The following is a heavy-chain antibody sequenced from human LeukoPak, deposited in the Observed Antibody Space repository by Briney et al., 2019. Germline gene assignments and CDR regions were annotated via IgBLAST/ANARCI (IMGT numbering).Heavy chain of an antibody. CDR1: GFTFSSYA. CDR2: IPYDGSNK. Sequence: SGGSLRLSCAASGFTFSSYAMHWVRQAPGKGLEWVALIPYDGSNKYYADSVKGRFTVSRDNSKNTLYLQMNSLRAEDTAVYYCAKGDYGSGDFDYWGQGTLVTVFS. CDR3: AKGDYGSGDFDY. J-gene: IGHJ4*02. V-gene: IGHV3-30*04. D-gene: IGHD3-10*01.